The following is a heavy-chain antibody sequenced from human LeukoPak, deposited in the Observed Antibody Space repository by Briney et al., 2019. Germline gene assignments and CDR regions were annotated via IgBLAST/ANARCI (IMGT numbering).Heavy chain of an antibody. J-gene: IGHJ4*02. CDR2: ISSSGKTI. CDR1: GLFFSTNW. Sequence: GGSLRLSCAASGLFFSTNWMSWVRQAPGKGLEWVSYISSSGKTIYYADSMKGRITISRDNAKNSLYLQMHSLRAEDTAVYYCARDGSGSSVDYWGQGTLVTVSS. CDR3: ARDGSGSSVDY. D-gene: IGHD3-10*01. V-gene: IGHV3-48*03.